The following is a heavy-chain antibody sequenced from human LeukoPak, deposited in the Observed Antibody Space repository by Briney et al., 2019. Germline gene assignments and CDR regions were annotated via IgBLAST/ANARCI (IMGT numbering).Heavy chain of an antibody. CDR2: IHYSGST. CDR3: AREGSSGWYGHNWFDP. CDR1: GGSISSYY. V-gene: IGHV4-59*01. J-gene: IGHJ5*02. D-gene: IGHD6-19*01. Sequence: SETLSLTCTVSGGSISSYYWSWIRQPPGKGLEWIGYIHYSGSTNYNPSLKSRVTISVDTSKNQFSLKLSSVTAADTAVYYCAREGSSGWYGHNWFDPWGQGTLVTVSS.